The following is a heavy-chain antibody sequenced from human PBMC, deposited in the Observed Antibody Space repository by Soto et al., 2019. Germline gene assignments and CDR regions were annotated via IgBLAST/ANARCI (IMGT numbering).Heavy chain of an antibody. Sequence: QVQLVQSGAEVKKPGSSVKVSCKASGGTFSSYAISWVRQAPGQGLEWMGGIIPIFGTANYAQKFQGRVTITAXXSXRXXYMELSSLRSEDTAVYYCARVTPTSAKYYYYGMDVWGQGTTVTVSS. CDR3: ARVTPTSAKYYYYGMDV. V-gene: IGHV1-69*12. CDR2: IIPIFGTA. J-gene: IGHJ6*02. CDR1: GGTFSSYA. D-gene: IGHD5-18*01.